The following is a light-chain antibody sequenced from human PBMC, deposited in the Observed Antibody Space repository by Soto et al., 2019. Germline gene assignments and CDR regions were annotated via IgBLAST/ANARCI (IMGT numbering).Light chain of an antibody. CDR3: ASWDASVGGPA. V-gene: IGLV1-47*01. Sequence: VSAQPPSASGAPGQRGPISCSGSKTNIGSKYVYWYQQFPGTAPKLLIYRNNQRPSGVPDRFSGSKSGTSASLAISDLRSEDEADYYCASWDASVGGPAFGGGTKVTVL. CDR2: RNN. CDR1: KTNIGSKY. J-gene: IGLJ2*01.